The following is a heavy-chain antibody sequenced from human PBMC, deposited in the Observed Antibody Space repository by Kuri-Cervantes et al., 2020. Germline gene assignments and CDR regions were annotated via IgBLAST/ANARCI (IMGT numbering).Heavy chain of an antibody. CDR1: GFTFSSYD. J-gene: IGHJ4*02. CDR2: IGTAGDT. Sequence: GESLKISCAASGFTFSSYDMHWVRQATGKGLEWVSAIGTAGDTYYPGSVRGRFTISRENAKNSLYLQMNSLRAGDTAVYYCARGAAAVAGTFLRGRAKRYYFDYWGQGTLVTVSS. V-gene: IGHV3-13*01. CDR3: ARGAAAVAGTFLRGRAKRYYFDY. D-gene: IGHD6-19*01.